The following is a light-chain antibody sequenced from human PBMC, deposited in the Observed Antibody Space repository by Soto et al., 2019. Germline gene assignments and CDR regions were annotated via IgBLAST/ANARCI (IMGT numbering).Light chain of an antibody. Sequence: QSVLTQPASVSGSPGQSITISCTGTSSDVGSYNLVSWYQQHPGKAPKLMIYEGSKRPSGVSNRFSGSKSGNTASLTISGLQAEDEADYYSCSYAGSSTLEVFGGGTKVTVL. CDR1: SSDVGSYNL. J-gene: IGLJ2*01. CDR2: EGS. V-gene: IGLV2-23*01. CDR3: CSYAGSSTLEV.